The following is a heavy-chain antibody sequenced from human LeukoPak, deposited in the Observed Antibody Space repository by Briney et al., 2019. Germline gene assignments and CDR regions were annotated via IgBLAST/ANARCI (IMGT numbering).Heavy chain of an antibody. CDR2: ISADNGNT. J-gene: IGHJ4*02. Sequence: ASVKVSCKASGYTFTSYGISWVRQAPGQGLEWMGWISADNGNTNYAQKLQGRVTMTTDTSTSTAYMELRSLRSDDTAVYYCARVNIVVVQAAIDFDYRGQRTLVTVSS. V-gene: IGHV1-18*01. D-gene: IGHD2-2*01. CDR3: ARVNIVVVQAAIDFDY. CDR1: GYTFTSYG.